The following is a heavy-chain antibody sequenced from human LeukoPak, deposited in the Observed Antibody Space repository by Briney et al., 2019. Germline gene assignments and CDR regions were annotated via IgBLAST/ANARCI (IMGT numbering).Heavy chain of an antibody. J-gene: IGHJ4*02. V-gene: IGHV1-18*01. CDR2: ISPYNDNT. CDR1: GHSFTNYG. D-gene: IGHD2-15*01. Sequence: GASVKVSCKASGHSFTNYGISWVRLAPGPGLEWMGWISPYNDNTNYAQKVQRRVTMTTDTSTSTAYMEPRSLRSDDTAVCYCARDLGGGRGFDYWGQGTLVTVSS. CDR3: ARDLGGGRGFDY.